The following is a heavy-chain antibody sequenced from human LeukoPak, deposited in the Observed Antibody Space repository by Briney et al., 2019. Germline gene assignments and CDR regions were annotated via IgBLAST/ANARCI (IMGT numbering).Heavy chain of an antibody. Sequence: GGSLRLSCAASGFTFSSYAMHWVRQAPGKGLEWVAVISYDGSNKYYADSVKGRFTISRDNSKNTLYLQMNSLRVEDTAVYYCASPYCSSTSCYPSYYYYGMDVWGQGTTVTVSS. J-gene: IGHJ6*02. D-gene: IGHD2-2*01. CDR2: ISYDGSNK. V-gene: IGHV3-30-3*01. CDR3: ASPYCSSTSCYPSYYYYGMDV. CDR1: GFTFSSYA.